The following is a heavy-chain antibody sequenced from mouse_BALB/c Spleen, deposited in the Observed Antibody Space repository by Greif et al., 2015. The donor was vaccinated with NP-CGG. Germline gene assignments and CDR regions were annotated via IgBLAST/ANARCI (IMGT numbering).Heavy chain of an antibody. CDR2: ISSGGSYT. Sequence: EVQLQQSGGGLVKPGGSLKLSCAASGFTSSSYAMSWVRQTPEKRLEWVATISSGGSYTYYPDSVKGRFTISRDNAKNTPYLQMSSLRSEDTAMYYCARGPTTVVVPPFAYWGQGTLVTVSA. V-gene: IGHV5-9-3*01. CDR1: GFTSSSYA. J-gene: IGHJ3*01. D-gene: IGHD1-1*01. CDR3: ARGPTTVVVPPFAY.